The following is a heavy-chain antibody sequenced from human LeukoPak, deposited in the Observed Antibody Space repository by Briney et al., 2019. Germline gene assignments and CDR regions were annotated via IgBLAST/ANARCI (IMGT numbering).Heavy chain of an antibody. CDR1: GFTFSSYA. CDR3: ARGDDYVGFDF. Sequence: GGSLRLSCAASGFTFSSYAMSWVRQAPGRGLEYVSGISINGRSTYYASDVKGRFTISRDNSKNTLSLQLGSLRPDDTAVYFCARGDDYVGFDFWGQGALVTVSS. V-gene: IGHV3-64*01. J-gene: IGHJ4*02. D-gene: IGHD4-17*01. CDR2: ISINGRST.